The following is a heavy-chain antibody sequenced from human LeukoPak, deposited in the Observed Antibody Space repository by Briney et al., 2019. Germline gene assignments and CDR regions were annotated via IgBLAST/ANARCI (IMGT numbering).Heavy chain of an antibody. D-gene: IGHD6-25*01. V-gene: IGHV3-48*01. Sequence: GGSLRLSCAASGFTFSGYTMNWVRQPPGKGLEWVSNIGTSSTTIYYADSVKGRFTISRDNAKNSLYLQMNSLRADDTAVYYCARFAAGGSYYYYMDVWGKGTTVTVSS. CDR3: ARFAAGGSYYYYMDV. J-gene: IGHJ6*03. CDR1: GFTFSGYT. CDR2: IGTSSTTI.